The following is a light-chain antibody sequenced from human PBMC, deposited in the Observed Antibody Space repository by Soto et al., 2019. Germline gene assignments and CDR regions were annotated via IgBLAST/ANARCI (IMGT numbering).Light chain of an antibody. CDR1: QSISSY. J-gene: IGKJ2*01. Sequence: DIQMTQSPSSLSASVGDRVTITCRASQSISSYLNWYQQKPGKAPKLLIYAASSLQSGVPSRFSGSGSGTDFTLTISSLLPEDFATYYCQQSYSTLHTFGQGTKLEIK. CDR3: QQSYSTLHT. V-gene: IGKV1-39*01. CDR2: AAS.